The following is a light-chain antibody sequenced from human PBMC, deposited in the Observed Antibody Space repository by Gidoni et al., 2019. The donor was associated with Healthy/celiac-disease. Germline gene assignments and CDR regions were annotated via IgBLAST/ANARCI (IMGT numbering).Light chain of an antibody. J-gene: IGKJ1*01. Sequence: IVMTQCPATLSVSPGERATHSCRASQSVSSNLAWYQQKPGQAPRLLIYGASTRATGIPARFSGSGSGTEFTLTISSLQSEDFAVYYCQQYNNWPKTFGQGTKVEIK. V-gene: IGKV3D-15*01. CDR1: QSVSSN. CDR2: GAS. CDR3: QQYNNWPKT.